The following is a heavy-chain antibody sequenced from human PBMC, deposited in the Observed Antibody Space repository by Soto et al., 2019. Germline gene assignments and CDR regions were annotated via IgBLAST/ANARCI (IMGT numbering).Heavy chain of an antibody. CDR3: AGASTWHPGAFDI. CDR2: ISYSGIA. CDR1: GGSISSYY. V-gene: IGHV4-59*04. D-gene: IGHD5-12*01. Sequence: SETLSLTCTVSGGSISSYYWSWIRQHPGKRPEWIGYISYSGIAYYNPSLESRVTISVDTSKSQLSLKLSSVTAADTAVYYCAGASTWHPGAFDIWGQGTTVTVS. J-gene: IGHJ3*02.